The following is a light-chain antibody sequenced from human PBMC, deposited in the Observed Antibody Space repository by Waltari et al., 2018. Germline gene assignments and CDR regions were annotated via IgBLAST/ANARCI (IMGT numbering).Light chain of an antibody. V-gene: IGKV3-20*01. CDR3: HQYGTSPRT. CDR1: QSVSSTY. CDR2: GAS. Sequence: EVVLTQSPVTLPLPPGESATLSCRASQSVSSTYLAWYQKKAGLPPRLLIFGASIRATVIPDRFSGSGSGTEFTLTIDRLEPEDSAVYYCHQYGTSPRTFGQGTKVEIK. J-gene: IGKJ1*01.